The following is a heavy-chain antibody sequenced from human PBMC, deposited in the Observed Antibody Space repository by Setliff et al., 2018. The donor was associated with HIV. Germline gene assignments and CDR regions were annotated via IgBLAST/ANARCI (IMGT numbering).Heavy chain of an antibody. CDR3: AQVLEYCDSSTCYGGVDY. CDR1: GASITSGGHY. Sequence: SETLSLTCSVSGASITSGGHYWTWIRQHPERGLEWIGHIHSGGSTFYNPSLKSRLIISLDTSENQFSLKLDSGTAADTAIYYCAQVLEYCDSSTCYGGVDYWGQGALVTVSS. CDR2: IHSGGST. J-gene: IGHJ4*02. D-gene: IGHD2-2*01. V-gene: IGHV4-31*03.